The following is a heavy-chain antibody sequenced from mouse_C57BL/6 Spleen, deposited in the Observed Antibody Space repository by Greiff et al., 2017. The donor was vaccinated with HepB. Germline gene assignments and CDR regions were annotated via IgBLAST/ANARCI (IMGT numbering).Heavy chain of an antibody. V-gene: IGHV5-4*03. J-gene: IGHJ2*01. Sequence: EVKLMESGGGLVKPGGSLKLSCAASGFTFSSYAMSWVRQTPEKRLEWVATISDGGSYTYYPDNVKGRFTISRDNAKNNLYLQMSHLKSEDTAMYYCARKGNGYYVYCDYWGQGTTLTVSS. CDR1: GFTFSSYA. CDR2: ISDGGSYT. D-gene: IGHD2-3*01. CDR3: ARKGNGYYVYCDY.